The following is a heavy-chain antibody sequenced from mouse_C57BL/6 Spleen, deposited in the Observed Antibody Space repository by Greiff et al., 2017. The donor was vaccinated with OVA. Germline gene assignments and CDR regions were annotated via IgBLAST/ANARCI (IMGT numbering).Heavy chain of an antibody. Sequence: QVQLQQSGPELVKPGASVKISCKASGYAFSSSWMNWVQQRPGKGLEWIGRIYPGDGDTNYNGKFKGKATLTADKSSSTAYMQLSSLTSEDSAVYFCARWGEAMDYGGQGTSVTVSS. J-gene: IGHJ4*01. CDR2: IYPGDGDT. V-gene: IGHV1-82*01. CDR1: GYAFSSSW. CDR3: ARWGEAMDY.